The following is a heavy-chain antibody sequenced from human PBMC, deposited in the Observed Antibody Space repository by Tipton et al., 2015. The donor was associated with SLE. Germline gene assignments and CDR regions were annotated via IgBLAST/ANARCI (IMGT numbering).Heavy chain of an antibody. D-gene: IGHD5-12*01. CDR3: ARSAYDSLEP. J-gene: IGHJ5*02. Sequence: TLSLTCTVSGGSISSYYWNWIRQSAGKGLEWIGRIYAAGDTDYNPSLKSRVTLAVDTSKKQVSMKMTSVTVADTAVYFCARSAYDSLEPWGQGILVTVSS. CDR1: GGSISSYY. CDR2: IYAAGDT. V-gene: IGHV4-4*07.